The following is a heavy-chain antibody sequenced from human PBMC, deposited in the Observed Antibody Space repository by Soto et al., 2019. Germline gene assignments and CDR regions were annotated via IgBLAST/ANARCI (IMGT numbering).Heavy chain of an antibody. V-gene: IGHV3-30-3*01. CDR1: GFTFSSYA. Sequence: QVQLVESGGGVVQPGRSLRLSCAASGFTFSSYAMHWVRQAPGKGLEWVAVISYDGSNKYYADSVKGRFTISRDNSKNTLYLQMNSLRAEDTAVYYCARDLTGYSYRTYYYYGMDVWGQGTTVTVSS. J-gene: IGHJ6*02. CDR3: ARDLTGYSYRTYYYYGMDV. D-gene: IGHD5-18*01. CDR2: ISYDGSNK.